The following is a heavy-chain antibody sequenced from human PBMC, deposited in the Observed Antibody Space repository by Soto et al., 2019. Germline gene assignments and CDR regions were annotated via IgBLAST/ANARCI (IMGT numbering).Heavy chain of an antibody. D-gene: IGHD1-1*01. J-gene: IGHJ5*02. CDR1: GDSITSRGSS. Sequence: PSETLSLTCAVSGDSITSRGSSWAWIRQPPGKGLEWLGYIYHSGSTFYNPSLRSRVTISVDRSKNQFSLRVNSVTAADTAMYYCARAGAKRIPQLPNWFDPWGQGTLVTVSS. CDR2: IYHSGST. V-gene: IGHV4-30-2*01. CDR3: ARAGAKRIPQLPNWFDP.